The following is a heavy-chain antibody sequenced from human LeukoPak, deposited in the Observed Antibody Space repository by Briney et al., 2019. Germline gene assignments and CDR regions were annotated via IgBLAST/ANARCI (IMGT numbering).Heavy chain of an antibody. Sequence: GGSLRLSCAASGFTFGSYGMHWVRQAPGKGLEWVAVIWYDGSNKYYADSVKGRFTISRDNSKNTLYLQMNSLRAEDTAVYYCAKSDTRLGFDYWGQGTLVTVSS. CDR1: GFTFGSYG. CDR2: IWYDGSNK. J-gene: IGHJ4*02. D-gene: IGHD2-15*01. V-gene: IGHV3-33*06. CDR3: AKSDTRLGFDY.